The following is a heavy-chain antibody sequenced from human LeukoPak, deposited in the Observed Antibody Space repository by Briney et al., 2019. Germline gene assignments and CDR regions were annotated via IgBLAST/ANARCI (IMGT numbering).Heavy chain of an antibody. V-gene: IGHV3-23*01. D-gene: IGHD4-23*01. J-gene: IGHJ4*02. CDR1: GFTLSNHA. CDR3: AKGGGATVADTDY. CDR2: ISGSGAMT. Sequence: GGSLRLSCAASGFTLSNHAMIWVRQAPGKGLEWVSSISGSGAMTYYADSVKGRFTISRDNAMDTLYLQMNSLRADDTAVYYCAKGGGATVADTDYWGQGTLVTVSS.